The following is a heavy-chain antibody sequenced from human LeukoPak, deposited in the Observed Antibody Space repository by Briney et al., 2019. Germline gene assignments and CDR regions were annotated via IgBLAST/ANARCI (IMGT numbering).Heavy chain of an antibody. CDR1: GFTLSSYS. CDR3: AKADRDYDYVWGSYRPTTFDY. CDR2: ISSSSSYI. Sequence: TGGSLRLSCAASGFTLSSYSMNWVRQAPGKGLEWVSSISSSSSYIYYADSVKGRFTISRDNAKNSLYLQMNSLRAEDTAVYYCAKADRDYDYVWGSYRPTTFDYWGQGTLVTVSS. D-gene: IGHD3-16*02. J-gene: IGHJ4*02. V-gene: IGHV3-21*01.